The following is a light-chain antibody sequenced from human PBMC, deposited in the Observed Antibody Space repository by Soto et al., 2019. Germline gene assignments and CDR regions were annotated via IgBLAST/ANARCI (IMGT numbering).Light chain of an antibody. J-gene: IGLJ2*01. CDR1: SSNIGNNY. CDR3: GTWDSSLSTVV. CDR2: DNN. V-gene: IGLV1-51*01. Sequence: QSVLTQPPLVSAAPGQKVTISCSGSSSNIGNNYISWYQQLPGTAPKFLIYDNNKRPSGIPDRFSGSKSGTSATLGITGLQTGDEADYYCGTWDSSLSTVVIGGGTKVTVL.